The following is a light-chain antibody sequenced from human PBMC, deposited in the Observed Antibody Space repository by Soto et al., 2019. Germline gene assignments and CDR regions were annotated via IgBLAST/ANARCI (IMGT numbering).Light chain of an antibody. CDR3: QEYSRY. V-gene: IGKV3-11*01. CDR1: QSVSGY. CDR2: EAS. J-gene: IGKJ4*01. Sequence: EIVLTQSPATLSLSPGNRATLSCRASQSVSGYLAWYQQKPGQAPRLLISEASTLQSGVPSRFSGSGSGTEFTLTISSLQPDDFATYYCQEYSRYFGGGTKV.